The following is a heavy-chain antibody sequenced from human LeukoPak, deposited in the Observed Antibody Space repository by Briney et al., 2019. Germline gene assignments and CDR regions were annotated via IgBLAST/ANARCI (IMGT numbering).Heavy chain of an antibody. CDR1: GRSFSGYY. CDR2: INHSGSP. J-gene: IGHJ1*01. CDR3: ARGGYGYFQH. D-gene: IGHD1-1*01. Sequence: KPSETLSLTCAVYGRSFSGYYWSWIRQPPAKGREWVGAINHSGSPNYNPSLKSRVTISADTTTTQFSLKLSSVTAADAAVYSCARGGYGYFQHWGQGTLVTVSS. V-gene: IGHV4-34*01.